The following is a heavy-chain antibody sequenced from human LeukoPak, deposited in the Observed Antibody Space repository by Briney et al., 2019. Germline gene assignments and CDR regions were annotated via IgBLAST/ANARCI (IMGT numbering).Heavy chain of an antibody. V-gene: IGHV4-34*01. CDR3: AIGHEAAAEGGAFDI. J-gene: IGHJ3*02. Sequence: PSETLSLTCAVYGESFNGYHWSWIRQPPGKGPEWIGEINHSETTNYDPSLKSRVTISLDTSKNQFSLKLTSVTAADTAVYYCAIGHEAAAEGGAFDIWGQGTMVTVSS. D-gene: IGHD6-13*01. CDR2: INHSETT. CDR1: GESFNGYH.